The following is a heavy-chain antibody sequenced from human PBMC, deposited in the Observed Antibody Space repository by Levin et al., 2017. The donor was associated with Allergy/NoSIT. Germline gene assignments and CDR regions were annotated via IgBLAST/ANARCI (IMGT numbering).Heavy chain of an antibody. D-gene: IGHD3-10*01. Sequence: ESLKISCTVSGGSISSYYWSWIRQPPGKGLEWIGYIYYSGSTNYNPSLKSRVTISVDTSKNQFSLKLSSVTAADTAVYYCARGSDYYGSGPMGYWGQGTLVTVSS. V-gene: IGHV4-59*01. CDR2: IYYSGST. J-gene: IGHJ4*02. CDR1: GGSISSYY. CDR3: ARGSDYYGSGPMGY.